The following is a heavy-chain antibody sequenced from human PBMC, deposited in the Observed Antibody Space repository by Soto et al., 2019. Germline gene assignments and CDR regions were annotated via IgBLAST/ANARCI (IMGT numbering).Heavy chain of an antibody. V-gene: IGHV4-39*01. CDR2: IYFIGIT. CDR1: GYSINSNQYY. D-gene: IGHD3-10*01. Sequence: SETLSLTCIFPGYSINSNQYYWGLVRQPPGNVLEWFGVIYFIGITSYIPSLKSRVTISIDSSKNLFSLDLRSVTAADTVIYYCARLTMVRGVIDRVYYYYGMDVWGQGTTVT. CDR3: ARLTMVRGVIDRVYYYYGMDV. J-gene: IGHJ6*02.